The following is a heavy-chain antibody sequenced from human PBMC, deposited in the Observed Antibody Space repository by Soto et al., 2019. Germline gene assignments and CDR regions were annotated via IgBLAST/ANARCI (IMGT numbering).Heavy chain of an antibody. Sequence: RASVKVSCKASGYTFTSCAMHWVRQAPGQRLEWMGWINAGNGNTKYSQKFQGRATITRDTSASTAYMELSSLRSEDTAVYYCARPRYDFWSGSENWFDPWGQGTLVTVSS. J-gene: IGHJ5*02. CDR3: ARPRYDFWSGSENWFDP. V-gene: IGHV1-3*01. CDR1: GYTFTSCA. D-gene: IGHD3-3*01. CDR2: INAGNGNT.